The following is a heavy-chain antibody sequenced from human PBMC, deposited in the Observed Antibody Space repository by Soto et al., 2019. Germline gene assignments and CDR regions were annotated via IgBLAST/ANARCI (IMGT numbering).Heavy chain of an antibody. Sequence: ASVKVSCKASGYTFTGYYMHWVRQAPGQGLEWMGWINPNSGGTNYAQKFQGRVTMTRDTSISTAYMELSRLRSDDTAVYYCARDRNSITIFGVVNAALNWFDPWGQGTLVTVSS. V-gene: IGHV1-2*02. CDR1: GYTFTGYY. CDR3: ARDRNSITIFGVVNAALNWFDP. D-gene: IGHD3-3*01. J-gene: IGHJ5*02. CDR2: INPNSGGT.